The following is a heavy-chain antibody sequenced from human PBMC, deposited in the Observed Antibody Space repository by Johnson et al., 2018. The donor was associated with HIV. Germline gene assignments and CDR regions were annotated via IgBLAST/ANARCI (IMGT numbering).Heavy chain of an antibody. V-gene: IGHV3-33*01. CDR1: GFTFSSYG. CDR3: ATKRVSAADPDDAVYI. Sequence: QVQLVESGGGVVQPGRSLRLSCAASGFTFSSYGMHWVRQAPGKGLEWVAVIWYDGSNKYYADSVKGRFTISRDNSKNTLYLQMNSLRAEDTAVYYCATKRVSAADPDDAVYIWGQGTMVTVSS. J-gene: IGHJ3*02. D-gene: IGHD6-13*01. CDR2: IWYDGSNK.